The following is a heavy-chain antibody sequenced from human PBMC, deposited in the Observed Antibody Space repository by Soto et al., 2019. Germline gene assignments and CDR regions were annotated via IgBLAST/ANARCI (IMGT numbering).Heavy chain of an antibody. D-gene: IGHD1-1*01. CDR1: GDSIKVYY. CDR3: SREKGDDTEGNGFDS. V-gene: IGHV1-2*02. Sequence: VCCAACGDSIKVYYIHCVRQDPGQGLEWMGWINPNSGGTNYAQKFQGRVTMTRDTSISTAYMELSRLRSDDTAVYYFSREKGDDTEGNGFDSSGQGTIVSV. J-gene: IGHJ3*02. CDR2: INPNSGGT.